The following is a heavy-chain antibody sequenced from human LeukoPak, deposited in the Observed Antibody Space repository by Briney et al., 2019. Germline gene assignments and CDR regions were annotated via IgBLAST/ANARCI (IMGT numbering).Heavy chain of an antibody. J-gene: IGHJ4*02. CDR3: AKEDGGSGWYEPVEY. CDR1: GFTSSDYY. Sequence: PGGSLRLSCAASGFTSSDYYMSWIRQAPGKGLEWISYISSSGNSIYYADSLKGRFTISRDNSKNMLFLQMNSLRAEDTAIYYCAKEDGGSGWYEPVEYWGQGTLVTVSS. V-gene: IGHV3-11*01. CDR2: ISSSGNSI. D-gene: IGHD6-19*01.